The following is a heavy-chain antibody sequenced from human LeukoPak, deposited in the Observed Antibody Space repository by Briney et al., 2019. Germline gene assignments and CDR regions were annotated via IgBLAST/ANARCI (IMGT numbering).Heavy chain of an antibody. CDR3: ARWPPDIVVVPAASFAFDI. D-gene: IGHD2-2*01. V-gene: IGHV4-59*08. CDR2: IYYSGST. CDR1: GGSISSYY. J-gene: IGHJ3*02. Sequence: SETLSLTCTVSGGSISSYYWSWIRQPPGKGLEWIGYIYYSGSTNYNPSLKSRVTISVDTSKNQFSLKLSSVTAADTAVYYCARWPPDIVVVPAASFAFDIWAKGQWSPSLQ.